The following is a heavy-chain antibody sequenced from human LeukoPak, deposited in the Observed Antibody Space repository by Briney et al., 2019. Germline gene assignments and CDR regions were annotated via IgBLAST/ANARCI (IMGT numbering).Heavy chain of an antibody. CDR2: ISAYNGNT. CDR3: ARYCSSTSCYTGNWFDP. V-gene: IGHV1-18*01. J-gene: IGHJ5*02. Sequence: KVSCKASGYTFTSYGISWVRQAPGQGLEWMGWISAYNGNTNYAQKLQGRVTMTTDTSTSTAYMELRSLRSDDTAVYYCARYCSSTSCYTGNWFDPWGQGTLVTVSS. CDR1: GYTFTSYG. D-gene: IGHD2-2*02.